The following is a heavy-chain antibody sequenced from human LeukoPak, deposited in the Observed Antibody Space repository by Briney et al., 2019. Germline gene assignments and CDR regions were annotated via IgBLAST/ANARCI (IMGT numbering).Heavy chain of an antibody. Sequence: SETLSLTCTVSGGSFSSNSYFWTWIRQPAGKGQEWIGRMYPSGSTNYHPSLKSRVTILEDMSKNQFSLRLNSVTAADTAVYYCARGVKSGGYYDYWGQGTLVTVSS. D-gene: IGHD2-15*01. CDR3: ARGVKSGGYYDY. V-gene: IGHV4-61*02. CDR2: MYPSGST. J-gene: IGHJ4*02. CDR1: GGSFSSNSYF.